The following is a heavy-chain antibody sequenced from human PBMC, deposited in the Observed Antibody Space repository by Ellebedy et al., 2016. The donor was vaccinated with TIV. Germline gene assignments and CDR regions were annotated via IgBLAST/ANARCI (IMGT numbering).Heavy chain of an antibody. CDR1: GGSISTTDSY. J-gene: IGHJ5*02. V-gene: IGHV4-39*01. D-gene: IGHD1-26*01. Sequence: MPSETLSLTCSVPGGSISTTDSYWGWGWIRRPPGKGLEWIGTISYSGNTYYNASLKSRVTMSTDTSKNQFSLKLNSVTAADTAVYYCARREGARVGWFDPWGQGTLVTVSS. CDR2: ISYSGNT. CDR3: ARREGARVGWFDP.